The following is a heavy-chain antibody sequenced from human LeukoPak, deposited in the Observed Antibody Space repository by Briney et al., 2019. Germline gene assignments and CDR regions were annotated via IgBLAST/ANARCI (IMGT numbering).Heavy chain of an antibody. CDR1: GLTFRSYG. CDR3: AKLKLIYFGY. Sequence: GGTLRLSCAASGLTFRSYGMTWVRQAPGKGLEWVSAISGSGDSTYYADSVKGRFTISRDNSKNTLYLQMNSLRAEDSAVYYCAKLKLIYFGYWGQGTLVTVSS. J-gene: IGHJ4*02. D-gene: IGHD1-1*01. CDR2: ISGSGDST. V-gene: IGHV3-23*01.